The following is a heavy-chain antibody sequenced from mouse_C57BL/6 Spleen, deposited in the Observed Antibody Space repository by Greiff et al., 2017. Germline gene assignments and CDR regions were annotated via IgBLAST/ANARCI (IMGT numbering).Heavy chain of an antibody. D-gene: IGHD2-3*01. J-gene: IGHJ1*03. V-gene: IGHV1-53*01. Sequence: QVQLQQPGTELVKPGASVKLSCNASGYTFTSYWMHWVKQRPGQGLEWIGNINPSNGGTNYNEKFKSKATLTVDKSSSTAYMQLSSLTSEDSAVYYCAREIYDYGYFDVWGTGTTVTVSS. CDR2: INPSNGGT. CDR1: GYTFTSYW. CDR3: AREIYDYGYFDV.